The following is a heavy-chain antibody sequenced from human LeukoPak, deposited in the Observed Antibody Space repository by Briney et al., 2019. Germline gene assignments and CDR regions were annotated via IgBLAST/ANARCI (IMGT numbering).Heavy chain of an antibody. D-gene: IGHD1-26*01. CDR2: ISSGGRTK. Sequence: GGSLRLSCAASGFTFSSFEMNWVRQAPGKGLEWVSYISSGGRTKYYADSVRGRLTTSRDNAKSSLSLQMDSLGAEDTAVYYCATGGDRWELPIIWGQGTMVIVSS. CDR3: ATGGDRWELPII. V-gene: IGHV3-48*03. J-gene: IGHJ3*02. CDR1: GFTFSSFE.